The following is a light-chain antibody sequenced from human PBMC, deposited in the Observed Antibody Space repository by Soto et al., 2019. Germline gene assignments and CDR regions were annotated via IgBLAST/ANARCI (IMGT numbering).Light chain of an antibody. V-gene: IGKV3-15*01. CDR3: QQYNNWLGT. Sequence: EIVMTQSPATLSVSPGERATLSCRASQSVSSNLAWYQQKPGQAPRLLIYGAYTRPTGIPARFSGSGSGTQFTLTISSMQSEDFAVYYWQQYNNWLGTFGQGTKVEI. J-gene: IGKJ1*01. CDR1: QSVSSN. CDR2: GAY.